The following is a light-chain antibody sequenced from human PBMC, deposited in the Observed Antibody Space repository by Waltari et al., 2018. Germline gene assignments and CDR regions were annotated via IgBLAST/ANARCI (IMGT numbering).Light chain of an antibody. J-gene: IGKJ1*01. CDR3: QQYSDDWT. CDR1: QSINRW. CDR2: RAS. Sequence: DIQMTQSPSTLSASVGDTVSITCRASQSINRWLAWYQQKPGKAPNRLIYRASTLESGVPSRFSGRESESEFTLTISSLQPDDFATYYCQQYSDDWTFGQGTKVEIK. V-gene: IGKV1-5*03.